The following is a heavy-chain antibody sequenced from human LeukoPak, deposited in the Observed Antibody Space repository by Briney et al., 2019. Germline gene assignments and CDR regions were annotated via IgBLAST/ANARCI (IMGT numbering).Heavy chain of an antibody. J-gene: IGHJ6*04. Sequence: GGSLRLSCVASGFTLSTYNINWVRQAPGKGLEWVSSISSSSSYIYYADSVKGRFTISRDNAKNSLYLQMNSLRAEDTAVYYCAELGITVIGGVWGKGTTVTISS. CDR2: ISSSSSYI. CDR3: AELGITVIGGV. CDR1: GFTLSTYN. V-gene: IGHV3-21*01. D-gene: IGHD3-10*02.